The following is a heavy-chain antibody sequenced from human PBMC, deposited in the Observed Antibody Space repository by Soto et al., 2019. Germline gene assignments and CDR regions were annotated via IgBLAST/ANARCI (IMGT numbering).Heavy chain of an antibody. CDR2: IIPIFGTI. V-gene: IGHV1-69*05. J-gene: IGHJ3*02. D-gene: IGHD2-2*01. CDR3: EREGFTFGPGAVGGAFDI. Sequence: QVQLVQSGTEVKKPGSSVKVSCKASGGTFGSNAISWVRLAPGQGLEWMGGIIPIFGTINNAQKFQDRVTITSXEXAXIXXLELSSLRSEDTAIYYCEREGFTFGPGAVGGAFDIWGQGTLVTVSS. CDR1: GGTFGSNA.